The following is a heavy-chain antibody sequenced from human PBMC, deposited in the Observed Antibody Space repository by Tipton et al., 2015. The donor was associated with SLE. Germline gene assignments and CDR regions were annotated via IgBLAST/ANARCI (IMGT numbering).Heavy chain of an antibody. Sequence: VQLVQSGGGLVQPGGSLRLSCAASGFSFSTYSMNWVRQAPGKGLEWVSSISGSGSHIYYADSVMGRFTISRDNARNSLFLQMNSLRAEDTAIYYCARDHFGGSGWEYFDYWGQGTLVTVSS. CDR3: ARDHFGGSGWEYFDY. V-gene: IGHV3-21*01. CDR2: ISGSGSHI. D-gene: IGHD6-19*01. J-gene: IGHJ4*02. CDR1: GFSFSTYS.